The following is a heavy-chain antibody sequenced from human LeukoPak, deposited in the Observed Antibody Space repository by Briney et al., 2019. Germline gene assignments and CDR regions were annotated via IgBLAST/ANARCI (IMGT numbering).Heavy chain of an antibody. CDR3: ARQPRGGFDYFDY. V-gene: IGHV4-34*01. D-gene: IGHD3-16*01. CDR1: GGSFSGNY. CDR2: INHSGTT. Sequence: SETLSLTCAVYGGSFSGNYWSWIRQPPGKGLEWIGDINHSGTTNYSPSLKSRVTISVDASKNQFSLKLSSVTAADTAVYYCARQPRGGFDYFDYWGQGTLVTVSS. J-gene: IGHJ4*02.